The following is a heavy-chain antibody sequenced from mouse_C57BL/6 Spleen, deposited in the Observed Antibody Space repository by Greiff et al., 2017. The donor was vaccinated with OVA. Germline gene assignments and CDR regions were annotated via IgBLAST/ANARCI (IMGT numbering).Heavy chain of an antibody. J-gene: IGHJ4*01. Sequence: VQRVESGPGLVAPSQSLSITCTVSGFSLTGYGVDWVRQPPGKGLEWLGVIWGGGSTNYNSALMSRLSISKDNSTSQVFLKMNSLQTDDTAMYYCAKHGDYGNYDYYAMDYWGQGTSVTVSA. CDR1: GFSLTGYG. CDR2: IWGGGST. D-gene: IGHD2-1*01. CDR3: AKHGDYGNYDYYAMDY. V-gene: IGHV2-9*01.